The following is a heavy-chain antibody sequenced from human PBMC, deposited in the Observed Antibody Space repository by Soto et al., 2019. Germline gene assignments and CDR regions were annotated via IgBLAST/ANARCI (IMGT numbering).Heavy chain of an antibody. CDR2: IYSGGTT. J-gene: IGHJ6*02. CDR1: GFIVIINY. D-gene: IGHD6-13*01. Sequence: GGSLRLSCAASGFIVIINYMSWVRQAPGKGLEWVSAIYSGGTTYYADSVMGRFTISRDNSKNTLYLQMNSLRVEDTAVYYCAGLKSSIWLGNYYYGMDVWGQGTTVTVSS. CDR3: AGLKSSIWLGNYYYGMDV. V-gene: IGHV3-66*01.